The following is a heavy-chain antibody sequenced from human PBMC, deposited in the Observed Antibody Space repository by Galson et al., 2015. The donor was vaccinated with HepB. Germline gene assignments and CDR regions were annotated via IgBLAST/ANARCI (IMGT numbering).Heavy chain of an antibody. CDR2: IYWDDDK. Sequence: PALVKPTQTLTLTCTFSGFSLGTSGMGVGWIRQPPGKALEWLALIYWDDDKRYSPFLKSRLSIAKDTSKNEVVLTMTNMDPVDTATYYCAHRRRYGDGRFDPWGPGILVTVSS. CDR3: AHRRRYGDGRFDP. J-gene: IGHJ5*02. CDR1: GFSLGTSGMG. D-gene: IGHD4-17*01. V-gene: IGHV2-5*02.